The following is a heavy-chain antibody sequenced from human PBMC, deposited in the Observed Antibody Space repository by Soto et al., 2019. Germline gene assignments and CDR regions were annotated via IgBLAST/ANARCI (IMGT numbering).Heavy chain of an antibody. J-gene: IGHJ3*02. V-gene: IGHV1-69*06. Sequence: SVKVSCKASGGTFSSYAISWVRQAPGQGLEWMGGIIPIFGTANYAQKFQGRVTITADKSTSTAYMELSSLRSEDTAVYYCASYYDSSGAIDAFDIWGQGTMVTV. D-gene: IGHD3-22*01. CDR3: ASYYDSSGAIDAFDI. CDR2: IIPIFGTA. CDR1: GGTFSSYA.